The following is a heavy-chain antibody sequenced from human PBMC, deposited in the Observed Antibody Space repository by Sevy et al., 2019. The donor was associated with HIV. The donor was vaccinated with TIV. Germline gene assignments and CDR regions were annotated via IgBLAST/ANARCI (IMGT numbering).Heavy chain of an antibody. CDR3: AKARGGYRNHYYYPMDV. CDR1: GFNFDEFA. J-gene: IGHJ6*02. V-gene: IGHV3-9*01. D-gene: IGHD3-22*01. CDR2: ISYNSGSI. Sequence: GGSLRLSCAASGFNFDEFAIHWVRQAPGKGLEWASGISYNSGSIGYADSVKGRFNISRDNAKKSLYLQMNSLRIEDTALYYCAKARGGYRNHYYYPMDVWGQGTTVTVSS.